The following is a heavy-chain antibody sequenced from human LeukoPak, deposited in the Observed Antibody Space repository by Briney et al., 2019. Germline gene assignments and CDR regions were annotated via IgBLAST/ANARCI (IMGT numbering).Heavy chain of an antibody. J-gene: IGHJ5*02. D-gene: IGHD2-21*01. CDR2: INHSGST. V-gene: IGHV4-34*01. CDR3: AREVIARSDTANWFDP. CDR1: GGSFSGYY. Sequence: SETLSLTCAVYGGSFSGYYWSWIRQPPGKGLEWIGEINHSGSTNYNPSLKSRVTISVDTSKNQFSLKLSSVTAADTAVYYCAREVIARSDTANWFDPWGQGTLVTVSS.